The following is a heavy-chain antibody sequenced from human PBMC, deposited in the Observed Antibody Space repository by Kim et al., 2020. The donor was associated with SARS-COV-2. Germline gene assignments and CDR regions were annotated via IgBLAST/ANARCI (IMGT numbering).Heavy chain of an antibody. D-gene: IGHD3-3*01. V-gene: IGHV1-69*04. CDR3: ASGVDYDFWSGYIFDY. Sequence: SVKVSCKASGGTFSSYAISWVRQAPGQGLEWMGRIIPILGIANYAQKFQGRVTITADKSTSTAYMELSSLRSEDTAVYYCASGVDYDFWSGYIFDYWGQGTLVTVSS. J-gene: IGHJ4*02. CDR2: IIPILGIA. CDR1: GGTFSSYA.